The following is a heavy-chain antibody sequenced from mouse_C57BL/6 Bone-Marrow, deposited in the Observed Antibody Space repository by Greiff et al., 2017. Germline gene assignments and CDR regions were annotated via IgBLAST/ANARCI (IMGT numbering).Heavy chain of an antibody. V-gene: IGHV1-81*01. CDR3: AREESLDYAGEYYAMDY. J-gene: IGHJ4*01. Sequence: QVQLQQSGAELARPGASVKLSCKASGYTFTSYGIRWVKQRTGQGLEWIGEIYPRGGNTYYNEKFKGKATLTADKSSSTAYMALRSLTSEDSAVYFWAREESLDYAGEYYAMDYWGQGTSVTVSS. D-gene: IGHD1-1*01. CDR2: IYPRGGNT. CDR1: GYTFTSYG.